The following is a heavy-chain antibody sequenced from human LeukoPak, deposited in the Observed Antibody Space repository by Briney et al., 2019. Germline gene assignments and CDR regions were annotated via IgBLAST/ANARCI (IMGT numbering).Heavy chain of an antibody. J-gene: IGHJ4*02. D-gene: IGHD5-18*01. CDR1: GFTFSSYW. CDR3: ARGYSYVFY. V-gene: IGHV3-7*04. CDR2: IKLDGSET. Sequence: GGSLRLSCAASGFTFSSYWVSWVRQAPGKGLEWVANIKLDGSETNYGDSVKGRFTVSRDNAKNSLFLQMDSLRAEDTAVYYCARGYSYVFYWGQGTLVSVSS.